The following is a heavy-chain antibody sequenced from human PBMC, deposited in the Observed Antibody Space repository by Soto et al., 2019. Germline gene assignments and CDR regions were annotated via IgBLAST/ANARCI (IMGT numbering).Heavy chain of an antibody. D-gene: IGHD2-2*01. CDR2: IYHSGST. CDR3: ASVPRYCSSTSCYSPN. J-gene: IGHJ4*02. V-gene: IGHV4-4*02. Sequence: QVQLQESGPGLVKPSGTLSLTCAVSSGSISSSNWWSWVRQPPGKGLEWIGEIYHSGSTNYNPSLKSGVTISVDKSKNQFSLKLSSVTAADTAVYYCASVPRYCSSTSCYSPNWGQGTLVTVSS. CDR1: SGSISSSNW.